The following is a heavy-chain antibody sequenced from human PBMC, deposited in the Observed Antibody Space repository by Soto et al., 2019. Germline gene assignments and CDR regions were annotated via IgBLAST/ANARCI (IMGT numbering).Heavy chain of an antibody. J-gene: IGHJ6*03. CDR3: GRRGYSYGGYYYYMDV. V-gene: IGHV3-13*01. CDR2: ICTAGDT. CDR1: GFTFSSYD. D-gene: IGHD5-18*01. Sequence: GGSLRLSCAASGFTFSSYDMHWVRQATGKGLEWVSAICTAGDTYYPGSVKGRFTISRENAKNSLYLQMNSLRAGDTAVYYCGRRGYSYGGYYYYMDVWGKGTTVTVSS.